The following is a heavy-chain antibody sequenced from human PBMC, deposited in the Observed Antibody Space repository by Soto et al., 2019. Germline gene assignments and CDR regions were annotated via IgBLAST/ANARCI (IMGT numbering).Heavy chain of an antibody. CDR3: ARARYCSSTSCYRWFDP. Sequence: ASVKVSCKASGYTFTSYDINWVRQATGQGLEWMGWMNPNSGNTGYAQKFQGGVTMTRNTSISTAYMELSSLRSEDTAVYYCARARYCSSTSCYRWFDPWGQGTLVTVSS. CDR1: GYTFTSYD. CDR2: MNPNSGNT. J-gene: IGHJ5*02. D-gene: IGHD2-2*01. V-gene: IGHV1-8*01.